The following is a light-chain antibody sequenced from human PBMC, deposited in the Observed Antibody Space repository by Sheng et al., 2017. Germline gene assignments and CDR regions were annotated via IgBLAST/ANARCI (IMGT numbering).Light chain of an antibody. CDR3: CSYAGSSWV. CDR2: DVS. Sequence: QSALTQPRSVSGSPGQSVTISCTGTSSDVGGYNYVSWYQQHPGKAPKLMIYDVSKRPSGVPDRFSGSKSGNTASLTISGLRAEDEADYYCCSYAGSSWVFGTGTKVTVL. CDR1: SSDVGGYNY. V-gene: IGLV2-11*01. J-gene: IGLJ1*01.